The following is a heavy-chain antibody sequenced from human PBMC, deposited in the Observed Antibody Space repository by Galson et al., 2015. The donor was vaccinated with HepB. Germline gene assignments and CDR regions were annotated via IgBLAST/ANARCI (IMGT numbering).Heavy chain of an antibody. V-gene: IGHV3-33*01. Sequence: SLRLSCAASGFTFNTYGIHWVRQAPGKGLEWVAVIWHDGSRQYYADYVKGRFTISRDNSKNTVYLEINSLRAEDTAVYYCARDFSPTNRVIGGRGGLNYWGQGPLVTVSS. J-gene: IGHJ4*02. D-gene: IGHD3-22*01. CDR2: IWHDGSRQ. CDR3: ARDFSPTNRVIGGRGGLNY. CDR1: GFTFNTYG.